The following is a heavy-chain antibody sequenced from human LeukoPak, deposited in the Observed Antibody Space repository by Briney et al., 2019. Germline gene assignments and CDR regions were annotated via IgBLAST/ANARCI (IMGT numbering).Heavy chain of an antibody. CDR2: ISGSGGST. CDR3: ARDFGRHCSSTSCPFDI. V-gene: IGHV3-23*01. D-gene: IGHD2-2*01. CDR1: GFTFSSYA. Sequence: PGGSLRLSCAASGFTFSSYAMSWVRQAPGKGLEWVSAISGSGGSTYYADSVKGRFTISRDNAKNSLYLQMNSLRAEDTAVYYCARDFGRHCSSTSCPFDIWGQGTMDTVPS. J-gene: IGHJ3*02.